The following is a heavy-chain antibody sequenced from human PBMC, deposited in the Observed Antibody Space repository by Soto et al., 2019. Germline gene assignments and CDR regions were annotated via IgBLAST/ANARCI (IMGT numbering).Heavy chain of an antibody. Sequence: SETLSLTCAVYGGSFSGYYWSWIRQPPGKGLEWIGEINHSGSTNYNPSLKSRVTISVATSKNQFSLKLSSVTAADTAVYYCASCTAMVNCSAFDIWGQGTMVTVSS. D-gene: IGHD5-18*01. CDR1: GGSFSGYY. J-gene: IGHJ3*02. CDR3: ASCTAMVNCSAFDI. V-gene: IGHV4-34*01. CDR2: INHSGST.